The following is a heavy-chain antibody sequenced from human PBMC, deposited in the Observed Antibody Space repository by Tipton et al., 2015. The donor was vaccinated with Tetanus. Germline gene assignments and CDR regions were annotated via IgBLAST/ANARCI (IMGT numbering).Heavy chain of an antibody. CDR2: ISSSSRYI. CDR3: ARGMAEASNCGGDCYSDY. V-gene: IGHV3-21*01. CDR1: GFTLSRYT. J-gene: IGHJ4*02. Sequence: QLVQSGGGLVKPGGSLRLSCAASGFTLSRYTLNWVRQAPGKGLEWVSSISSSSRYIYYADSVKGRFTISRDNAKNSLYLQMISLRAEDTAVYYCARGMAEASNCGGDCYSDYWGQGTLVTVSS. D-gene: IGHD2-21*02.